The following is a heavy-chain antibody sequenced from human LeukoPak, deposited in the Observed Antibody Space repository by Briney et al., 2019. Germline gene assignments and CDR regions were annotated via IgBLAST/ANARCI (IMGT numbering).Heavy chain of an antibody. J-gene: IGHJ5*02. CDR1: GVTFSDYY. CDR3: ARDYYGSGSFIGWFDP. V-gene: IGHV3-11*06. CDR2: ISSSSSYT. D-gene: IGHD3-10*01. Sequence: GGSLRLSCAASGVTFSDYYMIRMRQAPGKGLEWVSYISSSSSYTNYADSVKGRFTISRDNAKNSLYLQMNSLRAEDTAVYYCARDYYGSGSFIGWFDPWGQGTLVTVSS.